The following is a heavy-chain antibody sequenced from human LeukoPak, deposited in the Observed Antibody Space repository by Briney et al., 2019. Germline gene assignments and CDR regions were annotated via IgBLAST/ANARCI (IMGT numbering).Heavy chain of an antibody. D-gene: IGHD2-15*01. CDR3: ARAYSRYCSGGSCYPFDY. CDR2: IYPGDSDT. J-gene: IGHJ4*02. CDR1: GYSFTSYW. V-gene: IGHV5-51*01. Sequence: GESLKISCKGPGYSFTSYWIGWVRQMPGKGLEWMGIIYPGDSDTRYSPSFQGQVTISADKSVSTAYLQWSSLKASDTAMYYRARAYSRYCSGGSCYPFDYWGQGTLVTVSS.